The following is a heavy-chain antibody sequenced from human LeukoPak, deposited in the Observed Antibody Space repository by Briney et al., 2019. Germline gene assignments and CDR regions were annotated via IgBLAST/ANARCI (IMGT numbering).Heavy chain of an antibody. CDR3: ARETGVTLDY. CDR2: ISSSSSFI. Sequence: PGGSLRLSCAASGFTFSSYSMNCVRQAPGEGLEWVSSISSSSSFIYYADSVKRRFTISRENAKNSLFLQMNSLRAEDTAMYYCARETGVTLDYWGQGTLVTVSS. D-gene: IGHD3-9*01. J-gene: IGHJ4*02. V-gene: IGHV3-21*01. CDR1: GFTFSSYS.